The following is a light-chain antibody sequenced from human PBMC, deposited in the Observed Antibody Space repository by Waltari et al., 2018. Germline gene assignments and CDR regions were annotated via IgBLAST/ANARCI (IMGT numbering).Light chain of an antibody. CDR1: SSDVGFYNY. CDR2: EVS. V-gene: IGLV2-14*01. Sequence: QSALTQPASVSGSPGQSITISCYGTSSDVGFYNYVSWYQQHPGKAPNLMVYEVSQGPSGVAHGFSGSKSGTTASLTISGRQAGDEADYYCNSYAGSSSRVFGGGTKVTV. CDR3: NSYAGSSSRV. J-gene: IGLJ3*02.